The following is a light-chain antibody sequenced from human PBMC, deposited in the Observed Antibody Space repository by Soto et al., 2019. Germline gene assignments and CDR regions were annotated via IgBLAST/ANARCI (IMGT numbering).Light chain of an antibody. CDR2: GAS. J-gene: IGKJ1*01. CDR1: QSVTSNY. V-gene: IGKV3-20*01. CDR3: QQYSDSPRT. Sequence: EIVLTQSPGTLSLSPGERATLSCSASQSVTSNYLAWYQQKPGQAPRLLIYGASSRATGIPDRFSGSGSGTDFTLTISRLDPEDFAVYYCQQYSDSPRTFGQGTTMEV.